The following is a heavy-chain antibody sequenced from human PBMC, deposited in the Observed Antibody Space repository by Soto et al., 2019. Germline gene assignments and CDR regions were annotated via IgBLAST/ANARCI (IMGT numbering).Heavy chain of an antibody. J-gene: IGHJ3*02. V-gene: IGHV3-30*18. Sequence: QVQLVESGGGVVQPGRSLRLSCAASGFTFSSYGMHWVRQAPGKGLEWVAVISYDGSNKYYADSVKGRFTISRDNSKNTLYLQMNSLRAEDTAVYYSAKEYCRSTSCYILAFDIWGQGTMVTVSS. CDR2: ISYDGSNK. CDR1: GFTFSSYG. CDR3: AKEYCRSTSCYILAFDI. D-gene: IGHD2-2*02.